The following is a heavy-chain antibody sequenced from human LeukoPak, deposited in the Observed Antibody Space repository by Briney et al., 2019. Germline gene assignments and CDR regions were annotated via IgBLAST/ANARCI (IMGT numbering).Heavy chain of an antibody. CDR2: ISWNSGSI. V-gene: IGHV3-9*01. D-gene: IGHD6-19*01. J-gene: IGHJ4*02. CDR1: GFTFDDYA. Sequence: GGSLRLSCAASGFTFDDYAMHWVRQAPGKGLEWVSGISWNSGSIGYADSVKGRFTISRDNAKNSLYLQMNSLRAEDTALYYCAKAITGYSSGWYGGYDYWGQGTLVTVSS. CDR3: AKAITGYSSGWYGGYDY.